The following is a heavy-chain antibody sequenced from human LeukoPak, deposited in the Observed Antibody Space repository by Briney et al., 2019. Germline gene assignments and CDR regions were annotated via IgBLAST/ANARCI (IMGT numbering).Heavy chain of an antibody. D-gene: IGHD1-26*01. Sequence: ASVKVSCKASGYTFTSYYMHWVRQAPGQGLEWMGIINPSGGSTSYAQKFQGRVTMTRDMSTSTVYMELSSLRSEDTAVYYCARGVSVGLTRNAFDIWGQGTMVTVSS. J-gene: IGHJ3*02. CDR3: ARGVSVGLTRNAFDI. CDR1: GYTFTSYY. CDR2: INPSGGST. V-gene: IGHV1-46*01.